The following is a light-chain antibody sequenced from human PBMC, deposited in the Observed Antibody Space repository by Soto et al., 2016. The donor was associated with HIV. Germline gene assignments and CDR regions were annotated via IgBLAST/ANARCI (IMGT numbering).Light chain of an antibody. J-gene: IGLJ2*01. CDR2: GKN. V-gene: IGLV3-19*01. CDR3: NSRDSSGNRVL. CDR1: SLRNYY. Sequence: SSELTQDPAVSVALGQTVRITCQGDSLRNYYATWYQQKPGQAPVVVIFGKNNRPSGIPDRFSGASSGNTDSLTISGAQAEDEADYYCNSRDSSGNRVLFGGRTKLTVL.